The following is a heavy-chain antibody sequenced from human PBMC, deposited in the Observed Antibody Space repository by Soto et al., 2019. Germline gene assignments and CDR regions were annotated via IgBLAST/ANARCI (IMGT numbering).Heavy chain of an antibody. V-gene: IGHV5-51*01. CDR2: IYPGDSDT. Sequence: PGESLKISCKGSAYSSTSYCIVGVRQMPGKGLEWMGIIYPGDSDTRYSPSFQGQVSRLADKASGTAYLQWSSRKASDTAMYSCASAGSRGSGSYYPVCGKGSMGTVSS. CDR1: AYSSTSYC. J-gene: IGHJ6*04. D-gene: IGHD3-10*01. CDR3: ASAGSRGSGSYYPV.